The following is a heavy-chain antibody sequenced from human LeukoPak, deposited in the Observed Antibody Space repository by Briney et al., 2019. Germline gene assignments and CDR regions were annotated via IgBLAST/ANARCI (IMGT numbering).Heavy chain of an antibody. V-gene: IGHV3-30*03. Sequence: GGSLRLSCAASGFTFSSYGMHWVRQAPGKGPEWVAVISYDGNNQYYADSVKGRFTISRDNAKNSLYLQMNSLRAEDTAVYHCARVGSWDTFDVWGQGTMVTVSS. D-gene: IGHD3-10*01. J-gene: IGHJ3*01. CDR3: ARVGSWDTFDV. CDR2: ISYDGNNQ. CDR1: GFTFSSYG.